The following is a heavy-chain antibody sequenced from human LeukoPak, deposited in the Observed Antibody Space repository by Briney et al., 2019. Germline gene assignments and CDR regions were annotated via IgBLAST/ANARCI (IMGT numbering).Heavy chain of an antibody. CDR3: ARAVGDSGGYSYAFDI. CDR1: GGSISSGSYY. CDR2: IYTSGST. D-gene: IGHD2-21*02. V-gene: IGHV4-61*02. Sequence: SQTLSLTCTVSGGSISSGSYYWSWIRQPAGKGLEWIGRIYTSGSTNCDPSLKSRVTISVDTSKNRFSLKLSSVTAADTAVYYCARAVGDSGGYSYAFDIWGQGTMVTVTS. J-gene: IGHJ3*02.